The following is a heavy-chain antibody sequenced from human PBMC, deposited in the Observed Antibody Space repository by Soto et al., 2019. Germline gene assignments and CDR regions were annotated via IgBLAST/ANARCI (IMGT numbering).Heavy chain of an antibody. J-gene: IGHJ6*02. D-gene: IGHD6-25*01. CDR1: GFTFSSYG. Sequence: QVQLVESGGGVVQPGRSLRLSCAASGFTFSSYGMHWVRQAPGKGLEWVAVISYDGSNKYYADSVKGRFTISRDNSKNTLYLQMNSLRAEDTAVYYCAKDNHRGNGYPPNYYYYYGMDVWGQGTTVTVSS. V-gene: IGHV3-30*18. CDR2: ISYDGSNK. CDR3: AKDNHRGNGYPPNYYYYYGMDV.